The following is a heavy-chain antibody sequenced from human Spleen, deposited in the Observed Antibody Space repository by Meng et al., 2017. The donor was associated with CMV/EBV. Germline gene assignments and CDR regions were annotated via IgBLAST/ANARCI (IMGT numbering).Heavy chain of an antibody. D-gene: IGHD3-3*01. V-gene: IGHV3-30*02. J-gene: IGHJ3*02. Sequence: GESLKISCAASGFTFSDYGMHWVRQAAGKGLEWVAFTRSDGTKRYHADSVKGRFTISRDNFRNTVYLEMNSLRVEDTAVYYCARGLTIFGGNHERHAFDIWGQGTMVTVSS. CDR3: ARGLTIFGGNHERHAFDI. CDR1: GFTFSDYG. CDR2: TRSDGTKR.